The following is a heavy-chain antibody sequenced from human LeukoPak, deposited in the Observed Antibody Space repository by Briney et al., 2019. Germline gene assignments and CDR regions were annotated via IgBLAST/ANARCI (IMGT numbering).Heavy chain of an antibody. D-gene: IGHD6-19*01. CDR3: ARVGPGSSGWYSDY. J-gene: IGHJ4*02. CDR1: GYTFSDYY. CDR2: INPDSGGT. V-gene: IGHV1-2*02. Sequence: ASVKVSCKASGYTFSDYYMHWVRQAPGQGLEWMGWINPDSGGTKYAQKFQDRVTMTSDTSISTAYMELSSLRSEDTAVYYCARVGPGSSGWYSDYWGQGTLVTVSS.